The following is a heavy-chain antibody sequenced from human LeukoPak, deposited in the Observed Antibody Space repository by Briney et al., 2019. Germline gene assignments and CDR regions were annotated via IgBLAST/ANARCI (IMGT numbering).Heavy chain of an antibody. CDR1: GGSISSYY. V-gene: IGHV4-59*12. D-gene: IGHD5-18*01. Sequence: TSQTLSLTCTVSGGSISSYYWSWIRQPPGKGLEWIGYIYYSGSTNYNPSLKSRVTISVDTSKNQFSLKLSSVTAADTAVYYCARVDTAMVAEAFDIWGQGTMVTVSS. J-gene: IGHJ3*02. CDR3: ARVDTAMVAEAFDI. CDR2: IYYSGST.